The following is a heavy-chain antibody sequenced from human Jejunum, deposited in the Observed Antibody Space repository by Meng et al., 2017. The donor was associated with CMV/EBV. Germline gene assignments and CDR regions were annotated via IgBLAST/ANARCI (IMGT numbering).Heavy chain of an antibody. D-gene: IGHD4-11*01. Sequence: VSGGSISTYYGSWIRQPPGKGLEWIGWAHNSGATNYNPSLKSRVAVSVDTSKNHFSLTLASVTAADTGMYYCARGGASSKYFDSWGQGTLVTVSS. J-gene: IGHJ4*02. CDR3: ARGGASSKYFDS. CDR1: GGSISTYY. V-gene: IGHV4-59*01. CDR2: AHNSGAT.